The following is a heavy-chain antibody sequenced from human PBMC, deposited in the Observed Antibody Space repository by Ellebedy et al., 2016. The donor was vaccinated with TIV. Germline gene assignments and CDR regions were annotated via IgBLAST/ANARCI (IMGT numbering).Heavy chain of an antibody. Sequence: SVKVSCXASGGTFSSYAISWVRQAPGQGLEWMGGVIPIFGTANYAQKFQGRVTITADESTSTAYMELSSLRSEDTAVYYCARDMRAGGPDAFDIWGQGTMVTVSS. D-gene: IGHD3-16*01. CDR2: VIPIFGTA. CDR1: GGTFSSYA. V-gene: IGHV1-69*13. CDR3: ARDMRAGGPDAFDI. J-gene: IGHJ3*02.